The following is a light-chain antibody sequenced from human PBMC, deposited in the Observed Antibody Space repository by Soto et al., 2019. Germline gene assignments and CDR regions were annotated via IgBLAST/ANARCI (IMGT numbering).Light chain of an antibody. Sequence: QSVLTQPPSVSGTRGQRVTISCSGSSSNIGSNTANWYQHLPGTAPKVLIYGNSNRPSGVPDRFSGSKSGTSASLAITGLQAEDEADYYCQSYDSSLSGSVFGGGTKVTVL. CDR3: QSYDSSLSGSV. CDR2: GNS. V-gene: IGLV1-40*01. J-gene: IGLJ2*01. CDR1: SSNIGSNT.